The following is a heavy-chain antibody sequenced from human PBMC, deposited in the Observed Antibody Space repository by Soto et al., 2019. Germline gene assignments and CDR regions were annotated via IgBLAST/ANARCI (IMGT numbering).Heavy chain of an antibody. CDR3: ERHWKNELFHTAFDY. V-gene: IGHV1-2*02. Sequence: ASVKVSCKASGYTFINFFIQWVRQAPGQGLEWMGWINPSSGDTKNAQNFQGRVTVTRDTSITSAHMGLRGLISDDMALYYCERHWKNELFHTAFDYWGQGTVVTVSS. CDR2: INPSSGDT. J-gene: IGHJ4*02. CDR1: GYTFINFF. D-gene: IGHD1-1*01.